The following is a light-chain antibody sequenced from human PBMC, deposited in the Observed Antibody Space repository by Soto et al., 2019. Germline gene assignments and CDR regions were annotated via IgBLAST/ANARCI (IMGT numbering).Light chain of an antibody. V-gene: IGLV2-14*01. CDR3: SSYTSSSTWV. CDR2: DVS. Sequence: QSVLTQPASVSGSPGQSITISCTGTSSVSWYQQHPGIAPKLIIYDVSDRPSGVSDRFSGSKSGNTASLTISGLQADDEADYYCSSYTSSSTWVFGGGTKVTVL. CDR1: SS. J-gene: IGLJ3*02.